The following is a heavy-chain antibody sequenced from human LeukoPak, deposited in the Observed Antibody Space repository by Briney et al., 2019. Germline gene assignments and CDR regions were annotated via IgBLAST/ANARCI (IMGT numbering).Heavy chain of an antibody. CDR2: IYYGGST. Sequence: SETLSLTCTVSGGSINSNYWNWIRQPPGKGLEWIGHIYYGGSTNYSPSLNSRVTISLDTSKNQFSLEMRSVTAADTAVYYCARDIVGTYGMDVWGQGTSVTVSS. CDR1: GGSINSNY. J-gene: IGHJ6*02. CDR3: ARDIVGTYGMDV. D-gene: IGHD2-15*01. V-gene: IGHV4-59*01.